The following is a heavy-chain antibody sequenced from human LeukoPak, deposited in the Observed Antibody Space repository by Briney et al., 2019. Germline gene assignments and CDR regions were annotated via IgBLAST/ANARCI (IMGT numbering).Heavy chain of an antibody. V-gene: IGHV4-59*08. CDR1: GGSISSYY. Sequence: SETQSLTCTVSGGSISSYYWSWIRQPPGKGLEWIGYIYYSGSTNYNPSLKSRVTISVDTSKNQFSLKLSSVTAADTAVYYCARLDSGYDSQTYYYYYYGMDVWGQGTTVTVSS. D-gene: IGHD5-12*01. CDR3: ARLDSGYDSQTYYYYYYGMDV. J-gene: IGHJ6*02. CDR2: IYYSGST.